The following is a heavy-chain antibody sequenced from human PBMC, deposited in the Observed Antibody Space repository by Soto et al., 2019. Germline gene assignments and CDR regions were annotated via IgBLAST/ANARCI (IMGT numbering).Heavy chain of an antibody. CDR3: AKDVGVVRGVSFDY. J-gene: IGHJ4*02. CDR1: GFTFSSYV. CDR2: ISGSGGST. Sequence: GGSLRLSCAASGFTFSSYVMSWVRQAPGKGLEWVSAISGSGGSTYYADSVKGRFTISRDNSKNTLYLQMNSLRAEDTAVYYCAKDVGVVRGVSFDYWGQGTLVTVSS. V-gene: IGHV3-23*01. D-gene: IGHD3-10*01.